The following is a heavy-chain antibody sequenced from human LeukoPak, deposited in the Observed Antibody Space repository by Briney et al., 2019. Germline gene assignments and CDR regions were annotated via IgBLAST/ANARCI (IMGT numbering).Heavy chain of an antibody. Sequence: GGSLRLSCVASGFTFSSSWMSWVRQAPGKGLEWVASINHNGNVNYYVDSVKGRFTISRDNAKNSLYLQMSNLRAEDTAVYFCARGGGLDVWGQGATVTVSS. D-gene: IGHD3-16*01. CDR2: INHNGNVN. CDR3: ARGGGLDV. CDR1: GFTFSSSW. J-gene: IGHJ6*02. V-gene: IGHV3-7*03.